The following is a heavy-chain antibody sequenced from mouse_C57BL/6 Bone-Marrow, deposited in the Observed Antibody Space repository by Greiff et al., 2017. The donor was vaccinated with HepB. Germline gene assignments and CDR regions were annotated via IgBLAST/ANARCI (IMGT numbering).Heavy chain of an antibody. CDR2: ISDGGSYT. CDR1: GFTFSSYA. V-gene: IGHV5-4*01. CDR3: ARDRDYGTLFAY. D-gene: IGHD1-1*01. J-gene: IGHJ3*01. Sequence: DVKLVESGGGLVKPGGSLKLSCAASGFTFSSYAMSWVRQTPEKRLEWVATISDGGSYTYYPDNVKGRFTISRDNAKNNLYLQMSHLKSEDTAMYYCARDRDYGTLFAYWGQGTLVTVSA.